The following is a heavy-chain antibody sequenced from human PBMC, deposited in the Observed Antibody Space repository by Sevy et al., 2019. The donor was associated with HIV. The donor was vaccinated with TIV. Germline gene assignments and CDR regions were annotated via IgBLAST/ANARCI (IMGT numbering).Heavy chain of an antibody. D-gene: IGHD3-9*01. CDR3: AREPPYDILTGFYPANKRNNLDF. V-gene: IGHV1-18*01. CDR1: GYAFSGFG. J-gene: IGHJ4*02. CDR2: ISAYNGNI. Sequence: ASVNVSCKASGYAFSGFGINWVRQAPGQGLEWMGWISAYNGNIQLAQKFQGRFTLTTETSTDTAYMELSSLRSDDTAVYYCAREPPYDILTGFYPANKRNNLDFWGQGTLVTVSS.